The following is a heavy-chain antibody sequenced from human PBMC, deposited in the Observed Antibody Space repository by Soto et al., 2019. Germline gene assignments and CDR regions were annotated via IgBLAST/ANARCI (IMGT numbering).Heavy chain of an antibody. CDR1: GATFSISV. D-gene: IGHD5-12*01. CDR2: IISMFGTP. J-gene: IGHJ4*02. Sequence: QVQLVQSGAELKKPGSSVKVSCRASGATFSISVFNWVRQAPGQGLEWMGGIISMFGTPNYSQKFQGRVTISADASPSTGYMELKNLRSDDTALYYCSRDLGGGYEPGDSWGQGTEVTVSS. V-gene: IGHV1-69*12. CDR3: SRDLGGGYEPGDS.